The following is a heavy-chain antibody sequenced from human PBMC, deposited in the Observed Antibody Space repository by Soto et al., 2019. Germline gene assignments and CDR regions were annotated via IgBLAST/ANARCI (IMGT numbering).Heavy chain of an antibody. CDR3: ARETKGIAAAGTSYSYYYYGMDV. V-gene: IGHV4-31*03. CDR1: GGSISSGGYY. CDR2: IYYSGST. Sequence: QVQLQESGPGLVKPSQTLSLTCTVSGGSISSGGYYWSWIRQHPGKGLEWIGYIYYSGSTYYNPSLKSRVTISVDTSKNQFSLKLSSVTAADTAVYYCARETKGIAAAGTSYSYYYYGMDVWGQGTTVTVSS. D-gene: IGHD6-13*01. J-gene: IGHJ6*02.